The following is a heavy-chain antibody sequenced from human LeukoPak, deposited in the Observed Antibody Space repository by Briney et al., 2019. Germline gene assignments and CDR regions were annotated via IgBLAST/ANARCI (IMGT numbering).Heavy chain of an antibody. Sequence: PSQTLSLTCAVSGGSISSGGYSWSWIRQPPGKGLEWIGYIYHSGSTYYNPSLKSRVTISVDRSKNQFSLKLSSVTAADTAVYCCARVHCSSTSCTFDYWGQGTLVTVSS. CDR3: ARVHCSSTSCTFDY. J-gene: IGHJ4*02. CDR2: IYHSGST. D-gene: IGHD2-2*01. CDR1: GGSISSGGYS. V-gene: IGHV4-30-2*01.